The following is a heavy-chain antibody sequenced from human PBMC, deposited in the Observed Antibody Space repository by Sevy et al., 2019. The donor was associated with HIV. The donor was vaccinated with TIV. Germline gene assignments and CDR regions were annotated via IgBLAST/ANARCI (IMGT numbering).Heavy chain of an antibody. CDR2: INLDGSET. Sequence: GSLRLSCAAFGFTFSSYWMSWVRQAPGKGMEWLATINLDGSETFYVDSVKGRFTISRHNPRKSVYLQMTSLSAEDTAVYYCARLFYGSADYWGQGTLVTVSS. CDR1: GFTFSSYW. V-gene: IGHV3-7*01. J-gene: IGHJ4*02. CDR3: ARLFYGSADY. D-gene: IGHD3-10*01.